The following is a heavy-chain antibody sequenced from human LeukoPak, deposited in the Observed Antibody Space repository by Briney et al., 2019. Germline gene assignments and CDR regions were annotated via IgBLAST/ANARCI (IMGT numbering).Heavy chain of an antibody. J-gene: IGHJ3*02. CDR1: GGSISSYY. V-gene: IGHV4-59*08. CDR3: ASRLPYYYDRSGYYLDAFDI. D-gene: IGHD3-22*01. CDR2: IYYSGST. Sequence: SETLSLTCTVSGGSISSYYLSWIRQPPGKGLEWIGYIYYSGSTNYNPSLKSRVTISVDTSKNQSSLKLSSVTAADTAVYYCASRLPYYYDRSGYYLDAFDIWGQGTMVTVSS.